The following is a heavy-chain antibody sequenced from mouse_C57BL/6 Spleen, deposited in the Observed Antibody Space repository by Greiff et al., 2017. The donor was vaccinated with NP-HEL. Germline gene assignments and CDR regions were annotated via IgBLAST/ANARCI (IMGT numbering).Heavy chain of an antibody. V-gene: IGHV5-4*03. CDR2: ISDGGSYT. CDR3: ERGGGPYYGSSYWYFDV. CDR1: GFTFSSYA. J-gene: IGHJ1*03. D-gene: IGHD1-1*01. Sequence: EVKLMESGGGLVKPGGSLKLSCAASGFTFSSYAMSWVRQTPEKRLEWVATISDGGSYTYYPDNVKGRFTISRDNAKNNLYLQMSHLKSEDTAMYYCERGGGPYYGSSYWYFDVWGTGTTVTVSS.